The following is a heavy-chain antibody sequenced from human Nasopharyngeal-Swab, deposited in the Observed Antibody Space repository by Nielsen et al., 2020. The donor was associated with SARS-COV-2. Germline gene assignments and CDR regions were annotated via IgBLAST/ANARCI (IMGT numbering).Heavy chain of an antibody. CDR1: GYTFTSYD. Sequence: ASVKVSCKASGYTFTSYDINWVRQATGQGLEWMGWIDGDNDNTRYSKNFQDRVTITWDTSASTVYMELRSLRSEDTAVYYCARDQNPGGRDAFDIWGQGTGVTVSS. CDR2: IDGDNDNT. J-gene: IGHJ3*02. D-gene: IGHD2/OR15-2a*01. V-gene: IGHV1-3*01. CDR3: ARDQNPGGRDAFDI.